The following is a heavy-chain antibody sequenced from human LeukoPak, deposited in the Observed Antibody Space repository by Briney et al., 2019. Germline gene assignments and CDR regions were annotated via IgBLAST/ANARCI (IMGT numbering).Heavy chain of an antibody. V-gene: IGHV4-59*01. CDR2: IYHSGST. CDR3: ARDSRYYDFWSGGPPLIAFDI. Sequence: SETLSLTCTVSGGSISSYYWSWIRQPPGKGLEWIGYIYHSGSTNYNPSLKSRVTISVDTSKNQFSLKLSSVTAADTAVYYCARDSRYYDFWSGGPPLIAFDIWGQGTMVTVSS. D-gene: IGHD3-3*01. J-gene: IGHJ3*02. CDR1: GGSISSYY.